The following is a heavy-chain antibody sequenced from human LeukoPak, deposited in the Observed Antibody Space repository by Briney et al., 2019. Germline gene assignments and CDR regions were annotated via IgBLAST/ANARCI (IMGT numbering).Heavy chain of an antibody. D-gene: IGHD2-2*02. Sequence: GGSLRLSCAASGFTVSNNYMSWVRQAPGKGLEWVSIIYGGGSTYHADSVKGRFTISRDNSKNALYLQMNSLRAEDTAVYYCARVPNCSSTSCYKTFDPWGQGTLVTVSS. CDR3: ARVPNCSSTSCYKTFDP. CDR2: IYGGGST. J-gene: IGHJ5*02. CDR1: GFTVSNNY. V-gene: IGHV3-53*01.